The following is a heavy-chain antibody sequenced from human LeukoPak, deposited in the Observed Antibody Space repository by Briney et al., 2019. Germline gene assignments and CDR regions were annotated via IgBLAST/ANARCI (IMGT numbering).Heavy chain of an antibody. Sequence: PSETPSLTCTVSGGSISSDTYFWGWIRQPPGKGLEWVSYISSSGSTIYYADSVKGRFTISRDNAKNSLYLQMNSLRAEDTAVYYCARAEDYDGFDYWGQGTLVTVSS. CDR2: ISSSGSTI. CDR1: GGSISSDTYF. J-gene: IGHJ4*02. V-gene: IGHV3-11*01. D-gene: IGHD4-23*01. CDR3: ARAEDYDGFDY.